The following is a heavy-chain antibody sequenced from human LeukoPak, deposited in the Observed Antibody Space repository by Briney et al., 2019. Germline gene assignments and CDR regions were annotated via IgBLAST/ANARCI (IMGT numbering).Heavy chain of an antibody. D-gene: IGHD4-17*01. Sequence: GASVKAFCKTSGGTFNNSAISWVRQAPGQGLEWLGGIMPLFGTAGYAQKFQGRVTITKDESTRTVYLELTSLTSDDTAVYYCARDVHGDYGSGWFDPWGQGTLVSVSS. CDR1: GGTFNNSA. CDR2: IMPLFGTA. J-gene: IGHJ5*02. CDR3: ARDVHGDYGSGWFDP. V-gene: IGHV1-69*05.